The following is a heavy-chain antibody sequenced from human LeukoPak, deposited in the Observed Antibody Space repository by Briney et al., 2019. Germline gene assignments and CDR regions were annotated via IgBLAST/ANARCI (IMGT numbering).Heavy chain of an antibody. V-gene: IGHV3-30*03. CDR1: GFTFSSYG. CDR3: ARVLPGGTYHYVPLRWFDP. CDR2: ISYDGSNK. D-gene: IGHD1-1*01. J-gene: IGHJ5*02. Sequence: GRSLRLSCAASGFTFSSYGMHWVRQAPGKGLEWVAVISYDGSNKYYADSVKGRFTISRDNSKNTLYLQMNSLRAEDTAVYYCARVLPGGTYHYVPLRWFDPWGQGTLVTVSS.